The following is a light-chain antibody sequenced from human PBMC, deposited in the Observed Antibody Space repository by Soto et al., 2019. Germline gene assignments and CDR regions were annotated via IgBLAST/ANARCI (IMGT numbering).Light chain of an antibody. J-gene: IGLJ2*01. CDR3: SSYTTSSTLI. V-gene: IGLV2-14*01. Sequence: QSAQTQPASVSGSPGQSITISCSGTSSDVGGYNYVSWYQQHLGKAPKLMVYDVSNRPSGVSNRFSGSKSGNTASLTISGLQAEDEPDYYCSSYTTSSTLIFGGGTKLTVL. CDR2: DVS. CDR1: SSDVGGYNY.